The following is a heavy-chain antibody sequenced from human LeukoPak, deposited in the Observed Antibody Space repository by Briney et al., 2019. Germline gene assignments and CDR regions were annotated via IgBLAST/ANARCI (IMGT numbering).Heavy chain of an antibody. Sequence: PGGSLRLSCAASVFTFSDYEMNWVRQAPGKGLEWVSYISSSGTTIYYADSVKGRFTISRDNAKNSLYLQMNSLRAEDTAVYYCGLISGDSFDYWGQGTLVTVSS. J-gene: IGHJ4*02. CDR2: ISSSGTTI. D-gene: IGHD7-27*01. CDR3: GLISGDSFDY. CDR1: VFTFSDYE. V-gene: IGHV3-48*03.